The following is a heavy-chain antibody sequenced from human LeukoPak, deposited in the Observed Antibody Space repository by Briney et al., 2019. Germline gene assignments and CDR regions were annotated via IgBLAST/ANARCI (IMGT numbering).Heavy chain of an antibody. V-gene: IGHV4-39*07. Sequence: KSSETLSLTCTVSGGSISSSSYYWGWIRQPPGKGLEWIGSIYYSGSTYYNPSLKSRVTISVDTSKNQFSLKLSSVTAADTAVYYCARDGLAAAVWYFDLWGRGTLVTVSS. CDR2: IYYSGST. CDR3: ARDGLAAAVWYFDL. J-gene: IGHJ2*01. D-gene: IGHD6-13*01. CDR1: GGSISSSSYY.